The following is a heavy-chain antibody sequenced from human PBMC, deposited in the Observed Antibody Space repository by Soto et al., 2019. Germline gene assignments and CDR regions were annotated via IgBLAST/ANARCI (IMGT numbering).Heavy chain of an antibody. V-gene: IGHV1-3*01. CDR1: GYTFTSYA. CDR3: ARAITMVRGVVTIYYYGMDV. CDR2: INAGNGNT. D-gene: IGHD3-10*01. J-gene: IGHJ6*02. Sequence: RASVKVSCKASGYTFTSYAMHWVRQAPGQRLEWLGWINAGNGNTKYSRKFQGRVTITRDTSASTAYMELSSLRSEDTAVYYCARAITMVRGVVTIYYYGMDVWGQGTTVTVSS.